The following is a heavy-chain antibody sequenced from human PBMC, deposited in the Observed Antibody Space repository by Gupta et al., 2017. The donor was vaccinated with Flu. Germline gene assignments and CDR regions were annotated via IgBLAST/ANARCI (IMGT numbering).Heavy chain of an antibody. D-gene: IGHD2-21*02. CDR2: IYTSGST. CDR1: GGSISSGSYY. V-gene: IGHV4-61*02. J-gene: IGHJ3*02. CDR3: ARAQYCGGDCSSGAFDI. Sequence: QVQLQESGPGLVKPSQTLSLTCTVSGGSISSGSYYWRWIRQPAGKGLEWIGRIYTSGSTNYNPSLKSRVTISVDTSKNQFSLKLSSVTAADTAVYYCARAQYCGGDCSSGAFDIWGQGTMVTVSS.